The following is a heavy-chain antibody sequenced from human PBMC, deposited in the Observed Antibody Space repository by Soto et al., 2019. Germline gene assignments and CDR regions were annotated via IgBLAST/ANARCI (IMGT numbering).Heavy chain of an antibody. CDR3: ARGGGFDF. CDR1: GDSISSGDNY. D-gene: IGHD3-16*01. Sequence: QLQESGPGLVKPLQTLSLTCTVSGDSISSGDNYWSWIRQPPGKGLEWIGYIYYSGRNYYKPSLKSRVTMSVDTSKNQSSLTLTSVTAADTAVYYFARGGGFDFWGRGTLVTVSS. J-gene: IGHJ4*02. V-gene: IGHV4-30-4*01. CDR2: IYYSGRN.